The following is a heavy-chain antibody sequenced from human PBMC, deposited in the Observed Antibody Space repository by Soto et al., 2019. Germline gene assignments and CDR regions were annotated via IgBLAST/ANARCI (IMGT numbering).Heavy chain of an antibody. CDR1: GGSVSNYG. J-gene: IGHJ6*02. V-gene: IGHV1-69*06. D-gene: IGHD5-12*01. CDR2: IIPIFGTP. CDR3: AAPRTDGYKVPDPSTFYYYGLDV. Sequence: SVKVSCKASGGSVSNYGIRWVRQAPGQGLEWMGGIIPIFGTPNYAQKFQGRVTITADRSTSTAYLELNSLRSEDTAVYYCAAPRTDGYKVPDPSTFYYYGLDVWRQGPTVTVSS.